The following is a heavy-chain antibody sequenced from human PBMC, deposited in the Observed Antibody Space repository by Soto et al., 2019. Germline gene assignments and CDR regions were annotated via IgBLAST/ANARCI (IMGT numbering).Heavy chain of an antibody. CDR1: QFTFSTYA. V-gene: IGHV3-23*01. D-gene: IGHD3-10*01. J-gene: IGHJ4*02. Sequence: GGSLRLSCAASQFTFSTYAITWVRQAPGKGLEWVSLIGGSGGSTYYADSVKGRFTISRDNSKDTLYLQMDSLRADDTAVYYCAKVHGSGNYHNFPDYWGQGTLVTVSS. CDR3: AKVHGSGNYHNFPDY. CDR2: IGGSGGST.